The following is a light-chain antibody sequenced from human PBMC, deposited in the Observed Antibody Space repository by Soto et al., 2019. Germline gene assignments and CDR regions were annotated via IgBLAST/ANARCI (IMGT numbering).Light chain of an antibody. CDR3: QQDERASWT. Sequence: DIQMTQSPSTLSASVGDRVIITCRASQSISSWLAWYQQKPGKAPDLLIYRASTLKTGIPSRFSGSGSGTEVTLTISNLQPDDFATDYCQQDERASWTFGPGTKVEIK. CDR1: QSISSW. CDR2: RAS. V-gene: IGKV1-5*03. J-gene: IGKJ1*01.